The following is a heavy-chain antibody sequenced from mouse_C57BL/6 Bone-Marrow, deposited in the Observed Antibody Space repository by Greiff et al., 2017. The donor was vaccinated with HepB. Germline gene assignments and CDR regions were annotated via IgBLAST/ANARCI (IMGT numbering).Heavy chain of an antibody. D-gene: IGHD2-1*01. V-gene: IGHV1-7*01. CDR3: ASLYGKEAWFAY. J-gene: IGHJ3*01. Sequence: VQLQQSGAELAKPGASVKLSCKASGYTFTSYWMHWVKQRPGQGLEWIGYINPSSGYTKYNQKFKDKATFTADQSSSTAYMQLSSLTYEDSAVYYCASLYGKEAWFAYWGQGTLVTVSA. CDR1: GYTFTSYW. CDR2: INPSSGYT.